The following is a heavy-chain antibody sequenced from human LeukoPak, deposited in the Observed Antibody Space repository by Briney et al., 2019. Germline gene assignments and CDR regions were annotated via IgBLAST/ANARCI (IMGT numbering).Heavy chain of an antibody. Sequence: SETLSHTCAVYGESFSGYYYSWIRKPPGKGLEWIGEINHSGSTNYNPSLKSRVTISVDTSKNQFSLKLSSVTAADTAVYYCATLRRGGYWGQGTLVTVSS. J-gene: IGHJ4*02. CDR3: ATLRRGGY. D-gene: IGHD3-16*01. CDR2: INHSGST. CDR1: GESFSGYY. V-gene: IGHV4-34*01.